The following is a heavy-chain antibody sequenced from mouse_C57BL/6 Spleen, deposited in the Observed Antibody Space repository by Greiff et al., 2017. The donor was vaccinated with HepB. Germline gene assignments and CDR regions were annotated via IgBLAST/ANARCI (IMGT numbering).Heavy chain of an antibody. Sequence: QVQLKESGAELAKPGASVKLSCKASGYTFTSYWMHWVKQRPGQGLEWIGYINPSSGYTKYNQKFKDKATLTADKSSSTAYMQLSSLTYEDSAVYYCASLYYGSLYYCDYWGQGTTLTVSS. V-gene: IGHV1-7*01. CDR3: ASLYYGSLYYCDY. J-gene: IGHJ2*01. CDR1: GYTFTSYW. CDR2: INPSSGYT. D-gene: IGHD1-1*01.